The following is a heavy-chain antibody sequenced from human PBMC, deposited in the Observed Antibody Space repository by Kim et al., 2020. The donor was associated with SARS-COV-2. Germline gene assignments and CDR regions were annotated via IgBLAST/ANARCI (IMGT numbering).Heavy chain of an antibody. V-gene: IGHV3-23*01. J-gene: IGHJ4*02. CDR3: AKIIPTTYYYDSSGYYSGYFDY. CDR1: GFTFSSYA. Sequence: GGSLRLSCAASGFTFSSYAMSWVCQAPGKGLEWVSAISGSGGSTYYADSVKGRFTISRDNSKNTLYLQMNSLRAEDTAVYYCAKIIPTTYYYDSSGYYSGYFDYWGEGTLVTVSS. CDR2: ISGSGGST. D-gene: IGHD3-22*01.